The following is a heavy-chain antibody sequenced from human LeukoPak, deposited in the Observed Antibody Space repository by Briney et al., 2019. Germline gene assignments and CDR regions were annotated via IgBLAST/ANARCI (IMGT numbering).Heavy chain of an antibody. D-gene: IGHD3-3*02. V-gene: IGHV3-53*01. J-gene: IGHJ4*02. Sequence: GGSLRLSCAASGFIVSSNYMTWVRQAPGEGLEWVSVIHNDGSTYYTDSVMGRFTISRDNSKNTLYLQMNSLRVEDTAVYYRAALARDCWGQGTLVTVSS. CDR1: GFIVSSNY. CDR2: IHNDGST. CDR3: AALARDC.